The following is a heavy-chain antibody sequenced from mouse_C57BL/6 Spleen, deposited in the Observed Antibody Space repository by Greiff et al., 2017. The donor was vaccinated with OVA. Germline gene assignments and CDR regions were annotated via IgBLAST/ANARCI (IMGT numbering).Heavy chain of an antibody. D-gene: IGHD2-5*01. CDR2: IYPRDGST. Sequence: VQLQQSGPELVKPGASVKLSCKASGYTFTSYDINWVKQRPGQGLEWIGWIYPRDGSTKYNEKFKGKATLTVDTSSSTAYMELHSLTSEDSAVYFCARAYYSNYEAWFAYWGQGTLVTVSA. J-gene: IGHJ3*01. CDR1: GYTFTSYD. V-gene: IGHV1-85*01. CDR3: ARAYYSNYEAWFAY.